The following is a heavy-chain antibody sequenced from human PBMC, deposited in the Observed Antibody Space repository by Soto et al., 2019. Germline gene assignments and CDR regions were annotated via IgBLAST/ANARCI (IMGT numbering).Heavy chain of an antibody. CDR3: ARRLRTTDAFDI. Sequence: SETLSLTCTVSGGSISSSSYYWGWIRQPPGKGLEWIGSIYYSGSTYYNPSLKSRVTISVDTSKNQFSLKLSSVTAADTAVYYCARRLRTTDAFDIWGQGTMVTVSS. CDR2: IYYSGST. V-gene: IGHV4-39*01. CDR1: GGSISSSSYY. D-gene: IGHD4-17*01. J-gene: IGHJ3*02.